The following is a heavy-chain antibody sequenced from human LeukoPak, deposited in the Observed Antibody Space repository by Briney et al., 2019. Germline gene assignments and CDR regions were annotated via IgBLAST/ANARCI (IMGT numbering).Heavy chain of an antibody. D-gene: IGHD3-22*01. J-gene: IGHJ4*02. V-gene: IGHV4-34*01. CDR2: INHSGST. CDR1: GGSFSGYY. Sequence: PSETLSLTCAVYGGSFSGYYWSWIRQPPGKGLEWIGEINHSGSTNYNPSLKSRVTISVDTSKNQFFLKLSSVTAADTAVYYCASGSVSPDYYDSSGYYPLLGYWGQGTLVTVSS. CDR3: ASGSVSPDYYDSSGYYPLLGY.